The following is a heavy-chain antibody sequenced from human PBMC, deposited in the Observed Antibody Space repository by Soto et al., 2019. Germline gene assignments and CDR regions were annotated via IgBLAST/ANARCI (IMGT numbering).Heavy chain of an antibody. CDR1: GYTFSSYT. CDR3: ARFIGGAYGMDV. J-gene: IGHJ6*02. Sequence: QVQLVQSGAEVKEPGASVKVSCKTSGYTFSSYTMHWVRQAPGQRLEWMGWLNAGNGNTKYSQKFQGRVTITRDTSASTAYMELSSLKSEDTAVYYCARFIGGAYGMDVWGQGTTVTVSS. V-gene: IGHV1-3*01. D-gene: IGHD2-15*01. CDR2: LNAGNGNT.